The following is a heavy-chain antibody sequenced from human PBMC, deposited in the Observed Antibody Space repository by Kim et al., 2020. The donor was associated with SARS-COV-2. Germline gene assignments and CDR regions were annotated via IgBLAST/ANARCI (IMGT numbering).Heavy chain of an antibody. V-gene: IGHV4-30-4*01. CDR2: IYYSGST. CDR3: ARADGLYRYDSSGYYPGY. J-gene: IGHJ4*02. CDR1: GGSISSGDYY. Sequence: SETLSLTCTVSGGSISSGDYYWSWIRQPPGKGLEWIGYIYYSGSTYYNPSLKSRVTISVDTSKNQFSLKLSSVTAADTAVYYCARADGLYRYDSSGYYPGYWGQGTLVTVSS. D-gene: IGHD3-22*01.